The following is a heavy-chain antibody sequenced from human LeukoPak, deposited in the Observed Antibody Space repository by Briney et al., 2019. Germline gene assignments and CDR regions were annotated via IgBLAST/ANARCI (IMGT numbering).Heavy chain of an antibody. D-gene: IGHD3-22*01. Sequence: GASVKVSCKASGYTSTTYAMHWVRQAPGQRLEWMGWINTGNGNTKYSQKFQDRVTITRDTSASTAYMDLSSLRSEDTAVYYCATRESGYLAYWGQGTLVTVSS. CDR3: ATRESGYLAY. V-gene: IGHV1-3*04. CDR1: GYTSTTYA. J-gene: IGHJ4*02. CDR2: INTGNGNT.